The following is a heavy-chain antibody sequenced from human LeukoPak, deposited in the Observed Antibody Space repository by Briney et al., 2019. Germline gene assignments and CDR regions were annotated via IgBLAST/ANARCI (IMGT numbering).Heavy chain of an antibody. CDR2: ISSSSSYI. V-gene: IGHV3-21*01. CDR1: RFTFSSYS. D-gene: IGHD5-18*01. Sequence: GGSLRLSCAASRFTFSSYSMNWVRKAQGKGLEWVSSISSSSSYIYYADSVKGRFTISRDNAKNSLYLQMKSLRAEDTAVYYCASEYSYAFDYWGQGSLVTVSS. CDR3: ASEYSYAFDY. J-gene: IGHJ4*02.